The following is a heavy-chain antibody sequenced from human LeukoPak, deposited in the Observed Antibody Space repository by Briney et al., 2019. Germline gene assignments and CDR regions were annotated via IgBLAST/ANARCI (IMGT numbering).Heavy chain of an antibody. Sequence: ASVTLSCKASGYTFNSYCMSWVRQAPGQGLEWIGWVSAYNGNTNYAHKLQGRVTITADTSTNTAYMELSSLRADDTAGYYCANYTVRDVVGAATARSDYWGQGTLVTVSS. J-gene: IGHJ4*02. V-gene: IGHV1-18*01. CDR3: ANYTVRDVVGAATARSDY. CDR2: VSAYNGNT. D-gene: IGHD1-26*01. CDR1: GYTFNSYC.